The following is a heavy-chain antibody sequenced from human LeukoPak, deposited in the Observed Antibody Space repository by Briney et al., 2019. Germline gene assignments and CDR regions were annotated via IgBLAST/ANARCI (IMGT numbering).Heavy chain of an antibody. CDR1: GGSISNNY. D-gene: IGHD4-17*01. CDR3: ARDQGTYGDYADNWFDP. J-gene: IGHJ5*02. Sequence: SETLSLTCTVSGGSISNNYWSWFRQHPGKGLEWIGYIYYSGSTYYNPSLKSRVTISVDTSKNQFSLKLSSVTAADTAVYYCARDQGTYGDYADNWFDPWGQGTLVTVSS. V-gene: IGHV4-59*06. CDR2: IYYSGST.